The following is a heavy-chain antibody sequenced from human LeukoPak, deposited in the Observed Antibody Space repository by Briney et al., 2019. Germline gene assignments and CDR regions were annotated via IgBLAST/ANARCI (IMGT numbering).Heavy chain of an antibody. J-gene: IGHJ4*02. Sequence: PGGSLRLSCAASGFTFGSYWMTWVRKAPGKGLEWVANIKQDGSEKYYVDSVKGRFTISRDNAKNSLYLQMSSLRAEDTAMYYCARVRVIYDLILFDYWGQGTLVTVSS. CDR2: IKQDGSEK. V-gene: IGHV3-7*01. CDR3: ARVRVIYDLILFDY. D-gene: IGHD5/OR15-5a*01. CDR1: GFTFGSYW.